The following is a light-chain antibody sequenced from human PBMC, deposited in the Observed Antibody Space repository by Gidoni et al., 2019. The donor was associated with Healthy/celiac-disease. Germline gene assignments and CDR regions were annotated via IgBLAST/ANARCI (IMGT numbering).Light chain of an antibody. CDR3: SSYAGSNKRV. CDR1: SSDVGGYNY. J-gene: IGLJ1*01. Sequence: QSALTQPPSASESPGQSVTISCTGTSSDVGGYNYVSWYQQHPGKAPKLMIYEVSKRPSGVPDRFSGSKSGNTASLTVSGLQAEDEADYYCSSYAGSNKRVFGTGTKVTVL. V-gene: IGLV2-8*01. CDR2: EVS.